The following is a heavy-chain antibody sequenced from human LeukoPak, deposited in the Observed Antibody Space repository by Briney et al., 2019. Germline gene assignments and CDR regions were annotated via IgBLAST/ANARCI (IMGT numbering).Heavy chain of an antibody. CDR2: ISGSGGDT. CDR1: GFTFTNYV. J-gene: IGHJ4*02. D-gene: IGHD5-12*01. Sequence: QTGGSLRLSCAASGFTFTNYVMTWVRQAPGKGLQWVSSISGSGGDTYYADSVKGRFTISRDNSKSTLYLQMNSLRAEDTAVFYCAKNGFQSSGYVDFDYRGQGTLVTVSS. CDR3: AKNGFQSSGYVDFDY. V-gene: IGHV3-23*01.